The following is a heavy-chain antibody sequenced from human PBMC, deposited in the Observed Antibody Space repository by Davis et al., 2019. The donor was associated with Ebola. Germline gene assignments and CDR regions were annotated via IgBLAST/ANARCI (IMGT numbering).Heavy chain of an antibody. J-gene: IGHJ4*02. CDR1: GYTFTSYY. Sequence: AASVKVSCKASGYTFTSYYIHWVRQAPGQGLEWMGWINPNSGDTKYSQKFQGWVTMTRDTPISTAYMELNRLTSDDTAVYYCARDRVGSGATCYAYFDFWGQGTLVTVSS. CDR2: INPNSGDT. D-gene: IGHD2-15*01. CDR3: ARDRVGSGATCYAYFDF. V-gene: IGHV1-2*04.